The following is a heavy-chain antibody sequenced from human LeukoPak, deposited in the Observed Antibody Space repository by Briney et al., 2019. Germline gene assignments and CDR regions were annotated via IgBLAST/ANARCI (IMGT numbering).Heavy chain of an antibody. V-gene: IGHV3-21*04. Sequence: GGSLRLSCAASGFTFSSYSMNWVRQAPGKGLEWVSSISSSNNYIYYADSVKGRFTISRDNAKNSLYLQMNSLRAEDTAVYYCARIRSYYGMDVWGQGTTVTVSS. CDR1: GFTFSSYS. CDR3: ARIRSYYGMDV. J-gene: IGHJ6*02. CDR2: ISSSNNYI.